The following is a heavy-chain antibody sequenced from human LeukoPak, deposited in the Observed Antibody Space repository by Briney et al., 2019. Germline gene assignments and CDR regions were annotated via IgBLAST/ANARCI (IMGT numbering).Heavy chain of an antibody. J-gene: IGHJ4*02. V-gene: IGHV3-33*01. CDR2: IWFDARNE. Sequence: GGLRLSCAASGFTFSSYGMHWGRPAPGKGLEGVAGIWFDARNEHYADSVKGRFTISRDNSKNALYLQMDSLRADDTAVYYCTRDFCSSPGCYDYWGQGTLVTVSS. D-gene: IGHD2-2*01. CDR1: GFTFSSYG. CDR3: TRDFCSSPGCYDY.